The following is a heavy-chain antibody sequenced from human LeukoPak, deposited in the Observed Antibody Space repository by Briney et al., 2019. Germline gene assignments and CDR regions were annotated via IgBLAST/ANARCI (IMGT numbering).Heavy chain of an antibody. CDR2: IGTAGDP. J-gene: IGHJ3*02. CDR1: GFTFSSYA. Sequence: SGGSLRLSCAASGFTFSSYAMHGVRQATGKGLEWVSAIGTAGDPYYPGSVKGRFTISRENAKNSLYLQMNSLRAGDTAVYYCARRVVFDAFDIWGQGTMVTVSS. V-gene: IGHV3-13*05. D-gene: IGHD2-15*01. CDR3: ARRVVFDAFDI.